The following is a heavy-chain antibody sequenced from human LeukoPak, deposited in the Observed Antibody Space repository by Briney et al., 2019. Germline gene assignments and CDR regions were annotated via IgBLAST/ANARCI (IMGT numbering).Heavy chain of an antibody. V-gene: IGHV4-59*12. J-gene: IGHJ4*02. D-gene: IGHD3-3*01. CDR2: IYYSGST. CDR3: ARGESLTIFGVVIGNFDY. Sequence: SETLSLTCTVSGGSISSYYWSWIRQPPGKGLEWIGSIYYSGSTYYNPSLKSRVTISLDTSENQFSLKLSSVTAADTAVYYCARGESLTIFGVVIGNFDYWGQGTLVTVSS. CDR1: GGSISSYY.